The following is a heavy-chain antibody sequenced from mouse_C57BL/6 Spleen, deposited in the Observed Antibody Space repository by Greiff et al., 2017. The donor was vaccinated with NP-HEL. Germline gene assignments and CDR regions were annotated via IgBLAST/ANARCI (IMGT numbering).Heavy chain of an antibody. CDR3: ADDGYSFAY. V-gene: IGHV1-82*01. Sequence: QVQLKESGPELVKPGASVKISCKASGYAFSSSWMNWVKQRPGKGLEWIGRIYPGDGDTNYNGKFKGKATLTADKSSSTAYMQLSSLTSEDSAVYFCADDGYSFAYWGQGTLVTVSA. D-gene: IGHD2-3*01. CDR1: GYAFSSSW. CDR2: IYPGDGDT. J-gene: IGHJ3*01.